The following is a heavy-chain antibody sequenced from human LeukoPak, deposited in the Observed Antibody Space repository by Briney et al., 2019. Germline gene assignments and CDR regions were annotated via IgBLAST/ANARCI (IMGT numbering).Heavy chain of an antibody. CDR3: ASSFDFWSGYYDY. Sequence: SETLSLTCTVSGGSISSHYRSWIRQPPGKGLEWIGYIYYSGRTNYNPSLKSRVTISVDTSKNQFSLKLSSVTAADTAVYYCASSFDFWSGYYDYWGQGTLVTVSS. V-gene: IGHV4-59*08. CDR2: IYYSGRT. CDR1: GGSISSHY. J-gene: IGHJ4*02. D-gene: IGHD3-3*01.